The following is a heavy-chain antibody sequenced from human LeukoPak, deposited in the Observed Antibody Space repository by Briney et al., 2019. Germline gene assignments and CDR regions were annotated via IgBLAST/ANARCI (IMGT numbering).Heavy chain of an antibody. CDR2: INPSGGST. Sequence: ASVKVSCKASGYTFTSYYIHWVRQAPAQGLEWMGIINPSGGSTSYAQKFQGGVTMTRDTSTSTVYVELSSLRSEDTAVYYCARVLSSGYSDYFDYWGQGTLVTVSS. J-gene: IGHJ4*02. CDR1: GYTFTSYY. D-gene: IGHD3-22*01. CDR3: ARVLSSGYSDYFDY. V-gene: IGHV1-46*01.